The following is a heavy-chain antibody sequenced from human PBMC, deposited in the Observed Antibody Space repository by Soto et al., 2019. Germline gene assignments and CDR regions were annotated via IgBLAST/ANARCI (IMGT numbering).Heavy chain of an antibody. CDR1: GGSISSYY. J-gene: IGHJ4*02. Sequence: SSETLSLTCTVSGGSISSYYWSWIRQPPGKGLEWIGYIYYSGSTNYNPSLKSRVTISVDTSKNQFSLKLSSVTAAHTAVYYCARHHDYSNYMIDYWGQGTLVTVSS. CDR3: ARHHDYSNYMIDY. V-gene: IGHV4-59*08. D-gene: IGHD4-4*01. CDR2: IYYSGST.